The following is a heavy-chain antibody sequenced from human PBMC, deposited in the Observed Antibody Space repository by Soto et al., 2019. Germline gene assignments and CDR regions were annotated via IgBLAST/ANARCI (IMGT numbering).Heavy chain of an antibody. V-gene: IGHV1-18*01. CDR2: ISVYYGNT. J-gene: IGHJ5*02. CDR1: GYTFRNYG. Sequence: ASVKVSCKAAGYTFRNYGITWVRQAPGQGLEWMGWISVYYGNTNYAQKLQGRLTMTTDTSTSTAYMELRSLGSDDTAVYYFARDRRYCSGGSCNNWFDPWGQGTLVTVSS. CDR3: ARDRRYCSGGSCNNWFDP. D-gene: IGHD2-15*01.